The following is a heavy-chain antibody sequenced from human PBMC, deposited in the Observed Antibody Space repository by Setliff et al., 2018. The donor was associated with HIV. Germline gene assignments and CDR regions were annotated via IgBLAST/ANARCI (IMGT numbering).Heavy chain of an antibody. CDR3: ARGAEDLAINPPSFDYYFDY. CDR2: IYPNTGGT. J-gene: IGHJ4*02. Sequence: GASVKVSCKASGYTFTDYYIHWVRQAPGQGLEWIGWIYPNTGGTNYAQKFQGRVTMTRDTSISTAYMELSRLTSDDTAMYFCARGAEDLAINPPSFDYYFDYWGQGTPVTVSS. V-gene: IGHV1-2*02. CDR1: GYTFTDYY. D-gene: IGHD3-9*01.